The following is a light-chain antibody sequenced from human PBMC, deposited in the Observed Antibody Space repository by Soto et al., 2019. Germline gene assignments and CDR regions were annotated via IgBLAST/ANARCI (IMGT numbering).Light chain of an antibody. Sequence: QSALTQPASVSGSPGQSITISCIGTSSDVGGSDYVSWYQQHPGKAPKLVIYDVSNRPSGVSDRFSGSKSGNTASLTISGLQAEDEADYYCCSYTRSNSLVLFGGGTQLTVI. CDR3: CSYTRSNSLVL. CDR1: SSDVGGSDY. J-gene: IGLJ7*01. V-gene: IGLV2-14*01. CDR2: DVS.